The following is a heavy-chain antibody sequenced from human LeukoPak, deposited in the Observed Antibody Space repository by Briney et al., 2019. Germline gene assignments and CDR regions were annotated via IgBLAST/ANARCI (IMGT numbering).Heavy chain of an antibody. V-gene: IGHV3-74*01. Sequence: GGALRLSCAASRFTFSKYWFHWVRQAPGKGLEWVSRIDTNRSTTTYANSVRGRFTISRDNAKNTLFLEMNSLRAEDTAVYYCARDLSGADDYWGQGTLVTVSS. CDR1: RFTFSKYW. D-gene: IGHD2-15*01. J-gene: IGHJ4*02. CDR2: IDTNRSTT. CDR3: ARDLSGADDY.